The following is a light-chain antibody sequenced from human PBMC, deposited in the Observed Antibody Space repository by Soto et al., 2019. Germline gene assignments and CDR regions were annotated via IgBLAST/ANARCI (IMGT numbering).Light chain of an antibody. CDR1: QSVSSN. Sequence: EIVMTQSPATLSVSPGERATLSCRASQSVSSNLAWYQQKPGQAPRLLIYGASTRATGIPVRFSGSGSGTEFTLSISSLQSEDFAVDYCQQYNNWPRTFGQGTKVEIK. V-gene: IGKV3-15*01. CDR3: QQYNNWPRT. J-gene: IGKJ2*02. CDR2: GAS.